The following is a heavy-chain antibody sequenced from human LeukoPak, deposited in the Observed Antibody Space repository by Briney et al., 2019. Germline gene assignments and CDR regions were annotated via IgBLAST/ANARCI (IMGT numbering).Heavy chain of an antibody. J-gene: IGHJ6*03. CDR3: ARGVPIRDYYYYYMDV. V-gene: IGHV1-69*05. D-gene: IGHD5-24*01. CDR1: GGTFSSYA. CDR2: IIPIFGTA. Sequence: GASVKVSCKAPGGTFSSYAISWVRQAPGQGLEWMGRIIPIFGTANYAQKFQGRVTITTDESTSTAYMELSSLRSEDTAVYYCARGVPIRDYYYYYMDVWGKGTTVTFSS.